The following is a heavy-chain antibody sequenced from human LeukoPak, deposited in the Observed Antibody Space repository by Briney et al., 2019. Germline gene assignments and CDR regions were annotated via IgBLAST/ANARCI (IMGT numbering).Heavy chain of an antibody. J-gene: IGHJ6*03. CDR3: ARDRKVAWLSREGYYYMDV. CDR2: ISSSGSTI. D-gene: IGHD5-12*01. CDR1: GFTFSDYY. Sequence: GGSLRLSCATSGFTFSDYYMSWIRQAPGKGLEWVSYISSSGSTIYYADSVKGRFTISRDNAKNSLYLQMNSLRAEDTAVYYCARDRKVAWLSREGYYYMDVWGKGTTVTVSS. V-gene: IGHV3-11*04.